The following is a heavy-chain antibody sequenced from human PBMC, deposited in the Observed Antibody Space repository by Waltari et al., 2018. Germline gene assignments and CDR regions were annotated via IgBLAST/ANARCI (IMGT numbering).Heavy chain of an antibody. D-gene: IGHD2-15*01. CDR3: ARHVVVVAATLYFDY. CDR2: IYHSGRT. J-gene: IGHJ4*02. CDR1: GYSISSGYY. Sequence: QVQLQESGPGLVKPSETLSLTCAVSGYSISSGYYWGWIRQPPGKGLEWIGSIYHSGRTYYNPTLKSRVTISVDTSKNQFSLKLSSVTAADTAVYYCARHVVVVAATLYFDYWGQGTLVTVSS. V-gene: IGHV4-38-2*01.